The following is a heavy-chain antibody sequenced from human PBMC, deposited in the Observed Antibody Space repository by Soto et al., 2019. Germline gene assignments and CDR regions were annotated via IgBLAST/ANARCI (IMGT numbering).Heavy chain of an antibody. Sequence: ASVKVSCKTSGYIFSLYSISWVRQAPGQGLEWMGWISGYNANTNYAQKFQGRVTMTTSASTAYMELTSLTSDDTAVYYCARGMGLAADFDYWGQGTLVTVSS. D-gene: IGHD3-9*01. V-gene: IGHV1-18*01. CDR1: GYIFSLYS. CDR3: ARGMGLAADFDY. J-gene: IGHJ4*02. CDR2: ISGYNANT.